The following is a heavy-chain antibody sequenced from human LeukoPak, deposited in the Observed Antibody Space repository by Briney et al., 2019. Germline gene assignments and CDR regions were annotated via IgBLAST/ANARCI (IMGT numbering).Heavy chain of an antibody. D-gene: IGHD3-10*01. J-gene: IGHJ4*02. Sequence: GASVKVSCKASGYTFTSYAMHWARQAPGQRLEWMGWINAGNGNTKYSQKFQGRVTITRDTSASTAYMELSSLRSEDTAVYYCARDRLLWFGELFYQFDYWGQGTLVTVSS. CDR3: ARDRLLWFGELFYQFDY. CDR1: GYTFTSYA. V-gene: IGHV1-3*01. CDR2: INAGNGNT.